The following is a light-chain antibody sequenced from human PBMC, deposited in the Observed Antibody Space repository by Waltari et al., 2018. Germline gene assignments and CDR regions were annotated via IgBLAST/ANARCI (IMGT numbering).Light chain of an antibody. CDR1: QSVSRA. J-gene: IGKJ4*01. V-gene: IGKV3-11*01. CDR2: GAS. CDR3: QQRRNWPLT. Sequence: EIVLTQSPGTLSLSPGERATLSCRASQSVSRALAWYQQKPGQAPRLLIYGASNRATGIPDRFSGSGSGTDFSLTISSLEPEDFAVYYCQQRRNWPLTFGGGTKVEIK.